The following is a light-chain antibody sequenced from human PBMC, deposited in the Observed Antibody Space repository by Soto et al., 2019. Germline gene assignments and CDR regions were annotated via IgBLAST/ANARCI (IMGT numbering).Light chain of an antibody. Sequence: DVQMTQAPSSLSASVGDRVTITCRASQGVSNYLAWYQQKPGKVPKLLIYAASIWQSGVPSRFSGSGSGTDVTITISSLKTEDVATYYCQKYNSAPRTFGGGTKVETK. CDR3: QKYNSAPRT. J-gene: IGKJ4*01. CDR1: QGVSNY. V-gene: IGKV1-27*01. CDR2: AAS.